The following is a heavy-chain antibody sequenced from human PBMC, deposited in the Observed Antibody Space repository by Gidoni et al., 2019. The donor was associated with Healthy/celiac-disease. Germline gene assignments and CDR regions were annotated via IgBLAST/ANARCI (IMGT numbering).Heavy chain of an antibody. Sequence: QVQLQESGPGLVKPSQTLSLPCTVSGGSISSGAYYWSWLRQPPGKGLEWIGYIYYSGSTYYNPSLKSRVTISVDTSKNQFSLKLSSVTAADTAVYYCAGTVTTWVSAVDYWGQGTLVTVSS. CDR2: IYYSGST. D-gene: IGHD4-17*01. V-gene: IGHV4-30-4*01. J-gene: IGHJ4*02. CDR3: AGTVTTWVSAVDY. CDR1: GGSISSGAYY.